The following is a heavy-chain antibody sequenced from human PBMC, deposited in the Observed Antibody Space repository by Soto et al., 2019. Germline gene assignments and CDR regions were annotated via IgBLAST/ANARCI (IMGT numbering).Heavy chain of an antibody. V-gene: IGHV1-46*01. Sequence: ASVKVSCKASGYNFFTSYYMHWVRQAPGQGLEWMGIINPTGTMTRYSERFQGRLIMTRDTSTSTDYMELSSLTSEDTAVYFCARDTGGDHDAFDIWGQGTMVTVSS. CDR3: ARDTGGDHDAFDI. CDR1: GYNFFTSYY. J-gene: IGHJ3*02. D-gene: IGHD2-8*02. CDR2: INPTGTMT.